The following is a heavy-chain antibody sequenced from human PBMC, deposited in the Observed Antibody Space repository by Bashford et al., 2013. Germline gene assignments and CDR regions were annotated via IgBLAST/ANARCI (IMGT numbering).Heavy chain of an antibody. CDR3: ARNPSGYSYGGHYYYYYGMDV. J-gene: IGHJ6*02. CDR2: IIPIFGTA. CDR1: GGTFSSYA. D-gene: IGHD5-18*01. V-gene: IGHV1-69*13. Sequence: VASVKVSCKASGGTFSSYAISWVRQAPGQGLEWMGGIIPIFGTANYAQKFQGRVTITADESTSTAYMELSSLRSEDTAVYYCARNPSGYSYGGHYYYYYGMDVWGQGTTVTVSS.